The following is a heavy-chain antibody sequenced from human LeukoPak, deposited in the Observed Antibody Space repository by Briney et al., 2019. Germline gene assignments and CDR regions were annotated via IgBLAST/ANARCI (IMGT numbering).Heavy chain of an antibody. CDR2: ISAYNGNT. J-gene: IGHJ5*02. CDR1: GYTFTSYG. V-gene: IGHV1-18*01. CDR3: ARWAGYVPAGYCSGGSCYAPWWFDP. Sequence: GASVKVSCKASGYTFTSYGISWVRQAPGQGLEWMGWISAYNGNTNYAQKLQGRVTMTTDTSTSTAYMELRSLRSDDTAVYYCARWAGYVPAGYCSGGSCYAPWWFDPWGQGTLVTVSS. D-gene: IGHD2-15*01.